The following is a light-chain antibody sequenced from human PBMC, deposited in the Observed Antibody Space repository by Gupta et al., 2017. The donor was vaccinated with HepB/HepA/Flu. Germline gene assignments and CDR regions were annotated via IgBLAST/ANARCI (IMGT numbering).Light chain of an antibody. J-gene: IGLJ2*01. CDR3: AAWDDSLSGRV. V-gene: IGLV1-47*01. Sequence: QSVLPQPPSASGTPGQRVTISCSGSSSNIGSNYVYWYQQIPGTAPKLLIYRNNQRPSGVPDRFSGSKSGTSASLAISGLRSEDEADYYCAAWDDSLSGRVFGGGTKLTVL. CDR2: RNN. CDR1: SSNIGSNY.